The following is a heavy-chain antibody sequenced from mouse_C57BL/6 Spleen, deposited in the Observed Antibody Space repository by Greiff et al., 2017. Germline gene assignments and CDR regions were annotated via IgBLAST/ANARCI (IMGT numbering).Heavy chain of an antibody. V-gene: IGHV14-3*01. D-gene: IGHD1-1*01. CDR2: IDPANGNT. J-gene: IGHJ4*01. CDR1: GFNIKNTY. CDR3: ARDYGSSDLYAIDY. Sequence: EVQLQQSVAELVRPGASVKLSCTASGFNIKNTYMHWVKQRPEQGLEWIGRIDPANGNTKYAPKFQGKATITADTSSNTAYMQPSSLTSEDTVSYYWARDYGSSDLYAIDYWGQGTSVTVSS.